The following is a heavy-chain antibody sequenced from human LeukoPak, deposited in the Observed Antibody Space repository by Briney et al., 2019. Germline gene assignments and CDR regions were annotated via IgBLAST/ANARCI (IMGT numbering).Heavy chain of an antibody. CDR3: AKGTYCSGGSCPLTDFDY. V-gene: IGHV3-23*01. CDR2: ISGSGGST. D-gene: IGHD2-15*01. CDR1: GFTFSSYA. J-gene: IGHJ4*02. Sequence: PGGSLRLSCAASGFTFSSYAMSWVRLAPGKGLEWVSAISGSGGSTYYADPVKGRCTISRDNSKNTLYLQMNSLRAEDTAVYHCAKGTYCSGGSCPLTDFDYWGQGTLVTVSS.